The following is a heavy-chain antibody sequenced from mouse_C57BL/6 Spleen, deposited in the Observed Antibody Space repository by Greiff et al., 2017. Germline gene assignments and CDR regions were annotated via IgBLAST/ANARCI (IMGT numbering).Heavy chain of an antibody. CDR2: IRLKSDNYAT. J-gene: IGHJ1*03. D-gene: IGHD2-4*01. CDR1: GFTFSNYW. CDR3: PVYYDYDDWYFDV. Sequence: EVQLQESGGGLVQPGGSMKLSCVASGFTFSNYWMNWVRQSPEKGLEWVAQIRLKSDNYATHYAESVKGRFTISRDDSKSSVYLQMNNLRAEDTGIYYCPVYYDYDDWYFDVWGTGTTVTVSS. V-gene: IGHV6-3*01.